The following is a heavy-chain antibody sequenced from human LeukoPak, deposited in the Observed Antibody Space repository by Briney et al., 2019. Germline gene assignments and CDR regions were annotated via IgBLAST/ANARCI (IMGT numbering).Heavy chain of an antibody. Sequence: GASIQISCQGSGSHFTSYWIGWVRQLPGKGLEGMGIIYPGDSDTKYSPSFQGQVTISADKSISTAYLQWSSLKASDTAMYYCARLESSGWYSDYWGQGTLVTVSS. J-gene: IGHJ4*02. V-gene: IGHV5-51*01. D-gene: IGHD6-19*01. CDR1: GSHFTSYW. CDR2: IYPGDSDT. CDR3: ARLESSGWYSDY.